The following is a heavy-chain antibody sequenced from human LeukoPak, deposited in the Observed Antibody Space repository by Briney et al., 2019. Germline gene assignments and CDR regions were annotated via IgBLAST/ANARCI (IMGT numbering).Heavy chain of an antibody. D-gene: IGHD6-19*01. CDR3: ATSGWYLLPGVY. CDR2: IYHSGST. Sequence: SETLSLTCIVSGFSISSGYHWGWIRQPPGKGLEWIGTIYHSGSTYYNPSLKSRVTISLDTSKNQFSLKLSSVTAADTAVYYCATSGWYLLPGVYWGQGTLVTVSS. V-gene: IGHV4-38-2*02. J-gene: IGHJ4*02. CDR1: GFSISSGYH.